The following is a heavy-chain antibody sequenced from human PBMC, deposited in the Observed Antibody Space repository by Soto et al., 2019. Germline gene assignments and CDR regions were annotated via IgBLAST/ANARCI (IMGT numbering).Heavy chain of an antibody. J-gene: IGHJ4*02. CDR2: IRSGGGDT. V-gene: IGHV3-23*01. D-gene: IGHD6-19*01. Sequence: ELQLLESGGDLVQPGGSLRLSCAASGFTFTSYAMNWVRQAPGKGLEWVSAIRSGGGDTYHADAVKGRFTISRDPSKNTLSLQMNSLSVEDTAVYYCSAVGGPTLANCFRSSGQGTRVTVSS. CDR1: GFTFTSYA. CDR3: SAVGGPTLANCFRS.